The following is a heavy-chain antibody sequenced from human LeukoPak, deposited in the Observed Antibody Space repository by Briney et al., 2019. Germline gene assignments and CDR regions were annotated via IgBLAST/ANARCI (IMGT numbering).Heavy chain of an antibody. CDR3: ARGWGYSYGYRQVDY. V-gene: IGHV1-2*02. CDR2: INPNSGGT. CDR1: GYTFTVYY. J-gene: IGHJ4*02. D-gene: IGHD5-18*01. Sequence: ASVTVSFTASGYTFTVYYMHWVRQAPGQGLEWMGWINPNSGGTNYAQKFQGRVTMTRDTSTTTAYMELSSLTSDDTAVYYCARGWGYSYGYRQVDYWGQGTLVTVSS.